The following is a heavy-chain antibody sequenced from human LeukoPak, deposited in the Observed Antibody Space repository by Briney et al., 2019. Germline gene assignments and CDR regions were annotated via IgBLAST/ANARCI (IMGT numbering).Heavy chain of an antibody. CDR2: IYHSGST. D-gene: IGHD3-10*01. J-gene: IGHJ4*02. CDR1: DYSISSGYY. Sequence: PSETLSLTCTVSDYSISSGYYWGWIRQPPGKGLEWIGSIYHSGSTYYNPSLKSRVTISVDTSKNQFSLKLSSVTAADTAVYYCARVRFGELLFDYFDYWGQGTLVTVSS. CDR3: ARVRFGELLFDYFDY. V-gene: IGHV4-38-2*02.